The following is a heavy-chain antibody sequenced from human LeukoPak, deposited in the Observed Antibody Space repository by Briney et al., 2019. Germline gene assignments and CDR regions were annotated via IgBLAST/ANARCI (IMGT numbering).Heavy chain of an antibody. CDR3: AREASGNYHAFDS. V-gene: IGHV3-11*04. CDR1: GFTFSTYF. J-gene: IGHJ4*02. Sequence: KPAGSLRLSCEASGFTFSTYFISWIRKAPGKGLQWVGYITNSGRSTNYADAVKGRFTISRDNAKKSVYLEMTDLRAEDTAVYYCAREASGNYHAFDSWGQGTLVTVSS. CDR2: ITNSGRST. D-gene: IGHD1-26*01.